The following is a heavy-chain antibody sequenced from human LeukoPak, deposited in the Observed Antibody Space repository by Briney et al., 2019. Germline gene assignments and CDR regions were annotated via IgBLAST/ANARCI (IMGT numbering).Heavy chain of an antibody. CDR2: MNPNSGNT. V-gene: IGHV1-8*01. CDR1: GYTFTSYD. CDR3: ARGYCSSTSCYLGYAFDI. J-gene: IGHJ3*02. D-gene: IGHD2-2*01. Sequence: ASVKVSCKASGYTFTSYDINWVRQATGQGLEWVGWMNPNSGNTGYAQKFQGRATMTRNTSISTAYMELSSLRSEDTAVYYCARGYCSSTSCYLGYAFDIWGQGTIVTVSS.